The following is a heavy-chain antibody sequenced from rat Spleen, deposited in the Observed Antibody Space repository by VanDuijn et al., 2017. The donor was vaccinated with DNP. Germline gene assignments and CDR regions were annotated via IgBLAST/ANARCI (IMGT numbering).Heavy chain of an antibody. CDR1: GYSITSSYR. D-gene: IGHD1-4*01. CDR3: ARWPGYNPPYAMDA. J-gene: IGHJ4*01. CDR2: LNSAGST. V-gene: IGHV3-3*01. Sequence: EVQLQESGPGLVKPSQSLSLTCSVTGYSITSSYRWNWIRQFPGNKLEWMGSLNSAGSTNYNPSLKSRISINRDTSKNTFFLQVNSVTTEDTATYYCARWPGYNPPYAMDAWRQGTSVTVSS.